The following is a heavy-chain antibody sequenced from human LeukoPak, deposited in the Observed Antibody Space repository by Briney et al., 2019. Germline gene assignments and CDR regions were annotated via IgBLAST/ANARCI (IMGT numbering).Heavy chain of an antibody. CDR1: GFTFSDYY. CDR3: AKAYSSSDYYYMDV. Sequence: GGSLRLSCAVSGFTFSDYYMAWIRQAPGMGLEWISYISRSSNTRYYADSVKGRFTVSRDNAKNSLYLQMNSLRAEDTAVYYCAKAYSSSDYYYMDVWGKGTTVTVSS. D-gene: IGHD6-6*01. J-gene: IGHJ6*03. V-gene: IGHV3-11*01. CDR2: ISRSSNTR.